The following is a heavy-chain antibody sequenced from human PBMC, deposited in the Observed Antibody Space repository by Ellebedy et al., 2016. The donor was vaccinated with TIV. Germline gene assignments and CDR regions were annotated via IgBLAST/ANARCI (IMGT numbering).Heavy chain of an antibody. V-gene: IGHV4-4*02. J-gene: IGHJ4*02. CDR1: GGPISSSNW. CDR3: ARRDVWVSYRHKYYFDY. CDR2: IYHRGST. D-gene: IGHD3-16*02. Sequence: MPGGSLRLSCAVPGGPISSSNWWSWVRQPPGKGLEWIGEIYHRGSTNYNPSLKSRVTISVDKSKDQFSLKLSSVTAADTAVYYCARRDVWVSYRHKYYFDYWGQGALVAVSS.